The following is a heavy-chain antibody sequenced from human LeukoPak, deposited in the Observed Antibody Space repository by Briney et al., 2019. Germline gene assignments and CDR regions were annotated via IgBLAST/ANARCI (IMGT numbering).Heavy chain of an antibody. J-gene: IGHJ4*02. CDR2: INTNSGGT. CDR3: ARARRIADSAHSVVVPAAPLGY. D-gene: IGHD2-2*01. Sequence: GASVKVSCKASGYTFTGYYMHLVRQAPGQGLEWMGWINTNSGGTNYAQKFQGRVTMTRDTSISTAYMELSRLRSDDTAVYYCARARRIADSAHSVVVPAAPLGYWGQGTLVTVSS. V-gene: IGHV1-2*02. CDR1: GYTFTGYY.